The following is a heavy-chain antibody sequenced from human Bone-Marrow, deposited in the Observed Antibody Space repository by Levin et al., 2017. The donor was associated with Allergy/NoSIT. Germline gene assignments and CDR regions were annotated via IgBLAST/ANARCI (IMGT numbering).Heavy chain of an antibody. V-gene: IGHV3-30*18. D-gene: IGHD3-22*01. J-gene: IGHJ5*02. CDR3: VNDESSGYGVWP. Sequence: GESLKISCAASGFIFTSYGMHWVRQAPGKGLEWVAAISFDGSSRNYADSVKGRSTISRDNSNNTLYLQMNSLRPEDTAVYYCVNDESSGYGVWPWGQGTLVIVSS. CDR1: GFIFTSYG. CDR2: ISFDGSSR.